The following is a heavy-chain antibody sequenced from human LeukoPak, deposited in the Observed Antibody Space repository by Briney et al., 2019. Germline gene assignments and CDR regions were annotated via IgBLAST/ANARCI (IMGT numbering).Heavy chain of an antibody. V-gene: IGHV3-48*03. CDR1: GFTFSSYE. CDR3: ARGGTWIPLWLPFDY. Sequence: GGSLRLSCAASGFTFSSYEMNWVRQAPGKGLEWVSYISCSCSTIYYADSVKGRCTISRDNAKNSLYLQMNSLRAEDTDVYYCARGGTWIPLWLPFDYWGQGTMVTVSS. D-gene: IGHD5-18*01. J-gene: IGHJ4*02. CDR2: ISCSCSTI.